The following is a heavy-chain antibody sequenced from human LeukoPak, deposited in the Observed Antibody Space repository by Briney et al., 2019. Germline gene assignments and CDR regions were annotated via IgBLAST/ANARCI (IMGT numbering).Heavy chain of an antibody. CDR1: GGTFSSYA. CDR3: ARTQKPDYYDSSGYLDAFDI. D-gene: IGHD3-22*01. CDR2: IIPIFGTA. Sequence: ASVKVSCKASGGTFSSYAISWVRQAPGQGLEWMGGIIPIFGTANYAQKFQGRVTITADESTSTAYMELSSLRSEDTAVYYCARTQKPDYYDSSGYLDAFDIWGQGTMVTVSS. J-gene: IGHJ3*02. V-gene: IGHV1-69*13.